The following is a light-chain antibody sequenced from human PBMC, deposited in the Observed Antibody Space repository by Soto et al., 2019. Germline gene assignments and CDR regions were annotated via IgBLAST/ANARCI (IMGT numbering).Light chain of an antibody. V-gene: IGLV1-47*02. J-gene: IGLJ3*02. Sequence: QAVLTQPPSVSAAPGQKVTISCSGSSSNIGSNYVYWYQQVPGTAPKLLIYSNNQRPSGVPDRFSGSKSGTSASLAIRGLRSEDEADYYCATWDDSLRGRVFGGGTKLTVL. CDR2: SNN. CDR1: SSNIGSNY. CDR3: ATWDDSLRGRV.